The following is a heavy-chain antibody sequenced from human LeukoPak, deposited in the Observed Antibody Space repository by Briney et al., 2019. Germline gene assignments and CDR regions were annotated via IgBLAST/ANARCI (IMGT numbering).Heavy chain of an antibody. Sequence: SETLSLTCTVSGGSISSYYWSWIRQPPGKGLEWIGYIYYSGSTNYNPSLKSRVTISVDTSKNQFSLKLSSVTAADTAVYCCARILRPHYYYYYMDVWGKGTTVTVSS. CDR1: GGSISSYY. V-gene: IGHV4-59*01. D-gene: IGHD1-26*01. CDR2: IYYSGST. CDR3: ARILRPHYYYYYMDV. J-gene: IGHJ6*03.